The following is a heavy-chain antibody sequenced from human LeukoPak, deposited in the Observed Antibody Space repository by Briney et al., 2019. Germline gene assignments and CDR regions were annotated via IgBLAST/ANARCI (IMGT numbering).Heavy chain of an antibody. Sequence: AVKVSCKASGFTFTSSAVQWVRQARGQGLEWIGWIVVGSGNTNYAQKFQERVTINRDMSTSTAYMELSSLRSEDTAVYYCATDDVTTGTKTALGYWGQGTLVTVSS. V-gene: IGHV1-58*01. J-gene: IGHJ4*02. CDR3: ATDDVTTGTKTALGY. CDR1: GFTFTSSA. D-gene: IGHD1-1*01. CDR2: IVVGSGNT.